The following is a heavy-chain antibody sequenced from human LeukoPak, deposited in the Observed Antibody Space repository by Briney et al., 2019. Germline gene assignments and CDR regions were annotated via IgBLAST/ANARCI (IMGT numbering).Heavy chain of an antibody. Sequence: GGSLRLSCAASEFTLRTSWMSWIRQAPGKGLEWVAHMSPDGSGKYYVDSVKGRFTISRDNAKHSLNLQMNRLTTEDTALYYCVTWGARCDWGQGTLVTVSS. J-gene: IGHJ4*02. CDR1: EFTLRTSW. CDR3: VTWGARCD. V-gene: IGHV3-7*01. CDR2: MSPDGSGK. D-gene: IGHD3-16*01.